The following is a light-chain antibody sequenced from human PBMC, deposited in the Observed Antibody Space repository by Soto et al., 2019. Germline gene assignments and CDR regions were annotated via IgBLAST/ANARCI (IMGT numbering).Light chain of an antibody. Sequence: DIVLTQSPATLSLSPGERATLSCRASQSINNYLAWYQQKPGQAPRLLIYDASNRATGIPARFTGSGSGTDFSLTISSLETEDFAVYYCQQRRSWPLTFGQGTKVDIK. CDR1: QSINNY. CDR2: DAS. CDR3: QQRRSWPLT. V-gene: IGKV3-11*01. J-gene: IGKJ1*01.